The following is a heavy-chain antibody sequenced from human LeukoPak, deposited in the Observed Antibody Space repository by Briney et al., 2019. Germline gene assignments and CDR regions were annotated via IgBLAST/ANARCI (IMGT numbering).Heavy chain of an antibody. V-gene: IGHV3-74*01. CDR1: GFTFSTYW. CDR2: INTDGGST. Sequence: PGGSLRLSCAASGFTFSTYWMYWVRQAPGRGLVWVSRINTDGGSTTYADTVKGRFTISRDNAKNTLYLQMNSLRAEDTAVYYCARVRLVGATGPLDYWGQGTLVTVSS. J-gene: IGHJ4*02. D-gene: IGHD1-26*01. CDR3: ARVRLVGATGPLDY.